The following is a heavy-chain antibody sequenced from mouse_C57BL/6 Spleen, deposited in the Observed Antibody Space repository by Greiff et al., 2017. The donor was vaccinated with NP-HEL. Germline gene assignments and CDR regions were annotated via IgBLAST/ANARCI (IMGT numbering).Heavy chain of an antibody. Sequence: EVQLQQSVAELVRPGASVKLSCTASGFNIKNTYMHWVKQRPEKGLEWIGRIDPATGNTKYAPKFQGKATITADTSSNTAYLQLSSLTSEDTAIYYCAPYDYGGGYYAMDYWGQGTSVTVSS. CDR3: APYDYGGGYYAMDY. V-gene: IGHV14-3*01. CDR2: IDPATGNT. D-gene: IGHD2-4*01. J-gene: IGHJ4*01. CDR1: GFNIKNTY.